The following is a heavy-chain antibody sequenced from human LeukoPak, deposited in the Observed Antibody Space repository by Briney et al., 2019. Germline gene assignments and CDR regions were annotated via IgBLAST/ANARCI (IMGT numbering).Heavy chain of an antibody. D-gene: IGHD3-22*01. CDR2: IRYDTTNK. J-gene: IGHJ4*02. CDR3: AKDRSVFYDYSGYVGY. CDR1: GFTFSDYG. V-gene: IGHV3-30*02. Sequence: GGSLRLSCAASGFTFSDYGMHWVRQAPGKGLEWVAFIRYDTTNKHYADSVKGRFTISRDNSKNTLYLEMNGLRDEDTAMYYCAKDRSVFYDYSGYVGYWGQGTLVTVSS.